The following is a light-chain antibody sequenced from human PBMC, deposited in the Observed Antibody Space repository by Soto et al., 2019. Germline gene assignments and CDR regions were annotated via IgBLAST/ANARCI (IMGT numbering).Light chain of an antibody. CDR1: TGPVTNGHY. J-gene: IGLJ2*01. CDR3: LLSYSGTRVV. Sequence: QTVVTQEPSLTVSPGGTVTLTCGSSTGPVTNGHYPYWFQQKPGQAPRTLIFDTNYKDSWTPARFSGSLLGGKAALTLSGAQPEDEAEYYCLLSYSGTRVVFGGGTKLTVL. V-gene: IGLV7-46*01. CDR2: DTN.